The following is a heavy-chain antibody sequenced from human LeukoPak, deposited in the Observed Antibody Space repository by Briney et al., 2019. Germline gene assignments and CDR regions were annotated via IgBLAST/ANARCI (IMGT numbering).Heavy chain of an antibody. D-gene: IGHD4-17*01. CDR2: ISSSSSTI. CDR1: GFTFSSYS. CDR3: ARINDYGDYVPFDY. V-gene: IGHV3-48*01. J-gene: IGHJ4*02. Sequence: PGGSLRLSCAASGFTFSSYSMNWVRQAPGKGLEWVSYISSSSSTIYYADSVKGRFTISRDNAKNSLYLQMNSLRAEDTAVYYCARINDYGDYVPFDYWGQGTLVTVSS.